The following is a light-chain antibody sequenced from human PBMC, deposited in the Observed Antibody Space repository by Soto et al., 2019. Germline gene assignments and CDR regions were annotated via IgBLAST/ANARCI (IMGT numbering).Light chain of an antibody. CDR1: SSDVGSYSL. Sequence: QSVLTQPASVSRSPGQSITISCTGTSSDVGSYSLLSWYQHHPGKAPKLIIYEDIKGPSGVSNRFSGSKSGNTASLRISGLQAEDEADYYCYTYAGGRTYLFGTGTKVTVL. J-gene: IGLJ1*01. CDR2: EDI. V-gene: IGLV2-23*01. CDR3: YTYAGGRTYL.